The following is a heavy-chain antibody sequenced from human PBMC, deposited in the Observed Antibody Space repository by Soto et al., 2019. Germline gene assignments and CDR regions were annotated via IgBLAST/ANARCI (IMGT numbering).Heavy chain of an antibody. CDR2: INHSGST. J-gene: IGHJ4*02. CDR1: GGSFSGYY. Sequence: PSETLSLTCAVYGGSFSGYYWSWIRQPPGKGLEWIGEINHSGSTNYNPSLKSRVTISVDTSKNQFSLKLSSVTAADTAVYYCARISSSGWYAVNQVLYYFDYWGQGTL. D-gene: IGHD6-19*01. CDR3: ARISSSGWYAVNQVLYYFDY. V-gene: IGHV4-34*01.